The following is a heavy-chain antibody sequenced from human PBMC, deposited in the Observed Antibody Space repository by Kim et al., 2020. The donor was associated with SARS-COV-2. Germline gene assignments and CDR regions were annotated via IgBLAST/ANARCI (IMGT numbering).Heavy chain of an antibody. D-gene: IGHD5-18*01. J-gene: IGHJ4*02. V-gene: IGHV4-59*01. Sequence: SETLSLTCTVSGGSISSYYWSLIRQPPGKGLEWIGYIYYSGSTNYNPSLKSRVTISVDTSKNQFSLKLSSVTAADTAVYYCARSTLSRGYSYGYDFVGFDYWGQGTLVTVSS. CDR2: IYYSGST. CDR3: ARSTLSRGYSYGYDFVGFDY. CDR1: GGSISSYY.